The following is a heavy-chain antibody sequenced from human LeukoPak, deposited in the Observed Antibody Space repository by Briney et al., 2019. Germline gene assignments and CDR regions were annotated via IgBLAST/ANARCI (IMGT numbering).Heavy chain of an antibody. J-gene: IGHJ6*03. CDR3: ARGGKSGGGDYYYYMDV. V-gene: IGHV1-69*05. Sequence: ASVKVSCKASGGTFSSYAISWVRQAPGQGLEWMGGIIPIFGTANYAQKFQGRVTITTDESTSTAYMELSSLRSEDTAVYYCARGGKSGGGDYYYYMDVWGKRTTVTLP. CDR1: GGTFSSYA. D-gene: IGHD4-23*01. CDR2: IIPIFGTA.